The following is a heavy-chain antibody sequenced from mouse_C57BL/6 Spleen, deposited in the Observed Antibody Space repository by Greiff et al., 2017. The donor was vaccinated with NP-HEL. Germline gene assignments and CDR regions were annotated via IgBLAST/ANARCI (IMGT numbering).Heavy chain of an antibody. CDR1: GYTFTDYE. CDR2: IDPETGGT. Sequence: VQLQQSGAELERPGASVTLSCKASGYTFTDYEMHWVKQTPVHGLEWIGAIDPETGGTAYNQKFKGKAILTADKSSSTAYMELRSLTSEDSAVYYCTRSAYDNYFDYWGQGTTLTVSS. CDR3: TRSAYDNYFDY. V-gene: IGHV1-15*01. J-gene: IGHJ2*01. D-gene: IGHD2-3*01.